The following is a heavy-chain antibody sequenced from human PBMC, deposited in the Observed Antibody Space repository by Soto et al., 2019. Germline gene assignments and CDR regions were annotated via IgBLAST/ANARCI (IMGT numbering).Heavy chain of an antibody. CDR1: GFTFSSYA. J-gene: IGHJ5*02. CDR3: AKDYYDFWSGYSATFDP. D-gene: IGHD3-3*01. CDR2: IRGSGGST. Sequence: EVQLLESGGGLVQPGGSLRLSCAASGFTFSSYAMSWVLQAPGKGLEWVSAIRGSGGSTYYADSVKGRFTISRDNSKNTLYLQMNSLRAEDTAVYYCAKDYYDFWSGYSATFDPWGQGTLVTVSS. V-gene: IGHV3-23*01.